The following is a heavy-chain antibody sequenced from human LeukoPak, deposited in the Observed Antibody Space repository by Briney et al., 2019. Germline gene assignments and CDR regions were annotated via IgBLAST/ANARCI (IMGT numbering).Heavy chain of an antibody. V-gene: IGHV4-59*08. J-gene: IGHJ4*02. CDR2: IYYSVST. CDR1: GGSIRSYY. D-gene: IGHD3-10*01. Sequence: TSETLSLTCTVSGGSIRSYYWSWIRQPPGTGLEWIGYIYYSVSTNYNPSLKSGVTISVDTSKNQFSLKLSSVTAADTAVYYCARAYGSGSYYNDRALDYWGQGTLVTVSS. CDR3: ARAYGSGSYYNDRALDY.